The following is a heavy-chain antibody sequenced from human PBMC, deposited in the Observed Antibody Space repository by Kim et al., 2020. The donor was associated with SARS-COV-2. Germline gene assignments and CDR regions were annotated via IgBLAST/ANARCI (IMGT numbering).Heavy chain of an antibody. CDR2: ISSYNGNT. V-gene: IGHV1-18*01. Sequence: ASVKVSCQASDYTFGTYGISWVRQAPGQGLEWMGWISSYNGNTNFAQKLQGRVTMTTDTSTNTAYMELRSLRSDDTAVYYCARDSLLWEGDAFDIWGQGTMVTVSS. D-gene: IGHD2-2*01. CDR3: ARDSLLWEGDAFDI. J-gene: IGHJ3*02. CDR1: DYTFGTYG.